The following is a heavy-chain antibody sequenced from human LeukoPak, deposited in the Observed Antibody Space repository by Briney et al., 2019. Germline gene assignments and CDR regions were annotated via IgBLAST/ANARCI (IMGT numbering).Heavy chain of an antibody. Sequence: GGSLRLSCAASGFTFDDYGMSWVRQAPGKGLEWVSGINWNGGSTGYADSVKGRFTISRDNAKNSLYLQMNSLRAEDTALYYCARGGSGITMIRGVSRFDYWGQGTLVTVSS. J-gene: IGHJ4*02. CDR3: ARGGSGITMIRGVSRFDY. CDR1: GFTFDDYG. D-gene: IGHD3-10*01. V-gene: IGHV3-20*04. CDR2: INWNGGST.